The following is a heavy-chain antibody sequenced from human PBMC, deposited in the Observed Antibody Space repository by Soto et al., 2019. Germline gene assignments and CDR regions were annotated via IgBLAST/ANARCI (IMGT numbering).Heavy chain of an antibody. V-gene: IGHV3-23*01. J-gene: IGHJ4*02. CDR3: AKCGPMCYRGFFDY. CDR1: GFTFSNYP. Sequence: EVQLLESGGGLGQPGGSLRLSCAASGFTFSNYPMTWVRQAPGKGLEWVSLIGGAGSSTYYAESVKGRFTISRDNSKNTLYLQMNSLRAEDSAMYYCAKCGPMCYRGFFDYWGQGTLVTVSS. CDR2: IGGAGSST. D-gene: IGHD2-15*01.